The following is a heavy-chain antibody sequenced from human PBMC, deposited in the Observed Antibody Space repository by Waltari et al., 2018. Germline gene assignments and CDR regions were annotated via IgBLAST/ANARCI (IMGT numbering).Heavy chain of an antibody. CDR2: IYYSGST. J-gene: IGHJ6*02. CDR1: GGSISSYY. D-gene: IGHD3-3*01. CDR3: ARDRITIFGVVSGPEYYYYYYGMDV. V-gene: IGHV4-59*01. Sequence: QVQLQESGPGLVKPSETLSLTCTVSGGSISSYYWSWIRQPPGKGLEWIGYIYYSGSTSSNPSRKSRVTISVDTSKNQFSLKLSSVTAADTAVYYCARDRITIFGVVSGPEYYYYYYGMDVWGQGTTVTVSS.